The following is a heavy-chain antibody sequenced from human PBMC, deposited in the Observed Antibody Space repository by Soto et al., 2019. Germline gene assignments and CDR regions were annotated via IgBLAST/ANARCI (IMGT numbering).Heavy chain of an antibody. J-gene: IGHJ4*02. Sequence: PGGSLRLSCSVAGFTVSDSMSWVRQAPGKGLECVSFIHSDGSTHYTDSVRGRFTISRGNSKNTLYLQMDRLRVDDTAVYFCARDASGPFDYWGQGTLVTV. CDR1: GFTVSDS. V-gene: IGHV3-53*01. CDR3: ARDASGPFDY. D-gene: IGHD6-19*01. CDR2: IHSDGST.